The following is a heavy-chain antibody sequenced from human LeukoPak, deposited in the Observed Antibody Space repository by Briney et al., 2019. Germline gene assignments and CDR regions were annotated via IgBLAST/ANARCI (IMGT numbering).Heavy chain of an antibody. J-gene: IGHJ4*02. Sequence: GGSLRLSCAASGFTFSIYCMHWVRQAPGKGPMWVSRICPDGTVTNYADSVRARFTISRDNARNTVYLQMNSLRAEDTAVYYCIRDFRSADYWGQGTLVTVSS. V-gene: IGHV3-74*01. CDR2: ICPDGTVT. CDR3: IRDFRSADY. CDR1: GFTFSIYC.